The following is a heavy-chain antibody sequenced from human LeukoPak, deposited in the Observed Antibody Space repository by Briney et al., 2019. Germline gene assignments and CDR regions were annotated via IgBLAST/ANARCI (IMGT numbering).Heavy chain of an antibody. CDR3: ARVNDILTGYYLGGAFDP. J-gene: IGHJ5*02. D-gene: IGHD3-9*01. Sequence: GSLRLSCVVSGFTFSSYWMHWVPPAPGKGLVWVSRINRDGSSIRYADSVKGRFTISRDNAKNTLYLQMNSLRAEDTAVYYCARVNDILTGYYLGGAFDPWGQGTLVTVSS. V-gene: IGHV3-74*01. CDR1: GFTFSSYW. CDR2: INRDGSSI.